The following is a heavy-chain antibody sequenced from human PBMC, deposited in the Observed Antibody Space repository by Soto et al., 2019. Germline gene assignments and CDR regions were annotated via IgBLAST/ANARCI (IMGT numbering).Heavy chain of an antibody. CDR3: AKDRVDYGDYRGLDD. CDR2: ISGSGTNR. Sequence: EVQLLESGGGLVQPGGSLRLSCAASGFTFSSYAMTWVRQAPGTGLEWVSAISGSGTNRYYADSVKGRFTISRDNSKNTLYLQLTSLRAEDTAVYYCAKDRVDYGDYRGLDDWGQGTLVTVSS. V-gene: IGHV3-23*01. CDR1: GFTFSSYA. D-gene: IGHD4-17*01. J-gene: IGHJ4*02.